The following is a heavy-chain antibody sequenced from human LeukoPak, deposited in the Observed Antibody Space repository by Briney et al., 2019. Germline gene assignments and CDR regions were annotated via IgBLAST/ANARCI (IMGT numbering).Heavy chain of an antibody. Sequence: SGGSQRLSCAASGFILSTHGMHWVRQAPGKGLEWVAGMWYDGSREDYADSVKGRFTISRDMSKNTLNLQMNSLRVEDTAMFYCARDLSFGSLDFRGQGTLVTVSS. J-gene: IGHJ4*02. CDR2: MWYDGSRE. CDR1: GFILSTHG. V-gene: IGHV3-33*01. D-gene: IGHD1-26*01. CDR3: ARDLSFGSLDF.